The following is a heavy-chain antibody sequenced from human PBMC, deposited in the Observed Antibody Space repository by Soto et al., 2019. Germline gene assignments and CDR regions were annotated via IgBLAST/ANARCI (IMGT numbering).Heavy chain of an antibody. CDR3: AREVPAPSDYYYGLDV. CDR1: GFTFSTYA. J-gene: IGHJ6*02. CDR2: ISYDGSDK. V-gene: IGHV3-30-3*01. Sequence: GGSLRLSCAASGFTFSTYAMHWVRQAPGKGLEWVIIISYDGSDKYYADSVKGRFTISRDNSKNTLYLQMNSLRAEDTALYYCAREVPAPSDYYYGLDVWGQGTTVTVSS. D-gene: IGHD2-2*01.